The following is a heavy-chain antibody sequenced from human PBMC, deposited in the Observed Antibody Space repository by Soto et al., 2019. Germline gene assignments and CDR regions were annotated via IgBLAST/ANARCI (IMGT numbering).Heavy chain of an antibody. CDR3: ARAPRGNYGYPSYFDY. V-gene: IGHV4-59*01. Sequence: QVQLQESGPGLVKPSETLSLTCTVSGGSISSYYWSWIRQPPGKGLEWIGYIYYSGSTNYNPSLQSRVTISVDTSKNQSSLKLSSVTAADTAVYYCARAPRGNYGYPSYFDYWGQGTLVTVSS. CDR1: GGSISSYY. CDR2: IYYSGST. J-gene: IGHJ4*02. D-gene: IGHD3-10*01.